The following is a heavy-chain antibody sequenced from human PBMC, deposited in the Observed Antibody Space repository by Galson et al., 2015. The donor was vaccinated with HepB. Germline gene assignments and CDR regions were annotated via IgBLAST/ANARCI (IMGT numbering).Heavy chain of an antibody. D-gene: IGHD1-1*01. CDR1: GFTVSSNH. J-gene: IGHJ6*02. CDR3: ARELLERRGKIYYYYGMDV. Sequence: SLRLSCAASGFTVSSNHMSWVRQAPGKGLEWVSVIYSGGSTYYADSVKGRFTISRDNSKNTLYLQMNSLRAEDTAVYYCARELLERRGKIYYYYGMDVWGQGTTVTVSS. CDR2: IYSGGST. V-gene: IGHV3-53*01.